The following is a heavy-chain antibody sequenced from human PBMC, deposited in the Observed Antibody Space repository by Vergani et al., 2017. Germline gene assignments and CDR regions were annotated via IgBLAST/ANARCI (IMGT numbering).Heavy chain of an antibody. D-gene: IGHD2-8*02. CDR1: GESFSSFY. J-gene: IGHJ4*02. CDR3: AVRPRVNLVGGESLTKRTFDY. V-gene: IGHV4-34*02. Sequence: QVQLQQWGAGVVKPSGPLSLTCAVFGESFSSFYWSWIRKPPGKGLEWIGEINNDGHTNYNPSLERRVTVSRETAKNQFSLNLMSVTAAVTAMYYCAVRPRVNLVGGESLTKRTFDYWSQGSLVTVSS. CDR2: INNDGHT.